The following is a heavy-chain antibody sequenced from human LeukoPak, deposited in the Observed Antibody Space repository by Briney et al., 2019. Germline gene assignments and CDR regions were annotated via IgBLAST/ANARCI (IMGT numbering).Heavy chain of an antibody. CDR3: ARVKSGSYYPIDY. Sequence: GGSLRLSCAASGFTFSNYWMHRVRQTPGKGLVWVSRINTDGTGTSYADSVKGRFTISRDGAKNTLYLQMSGLRAEDTAVYYCARVKSGSYYPIDYWGQGTLVTVSS. D-gene: IGHD1-26*01. CDR2: INTDGTGT. CDR1: GFTFSNYW. J-gene: IGHJ4*02. V-gene: IGHV3-74*01.